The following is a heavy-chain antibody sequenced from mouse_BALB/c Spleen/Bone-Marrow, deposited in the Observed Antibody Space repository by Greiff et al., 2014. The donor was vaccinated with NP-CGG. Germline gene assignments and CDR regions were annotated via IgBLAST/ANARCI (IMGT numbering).Heavy chain of an antibody. CDR1: GFNIKDTF. Sequence: EVHLVESGAELVKPGASVKLSCTASGFNIKDTFLHWVKQRPEQGLDWIGRIDPAIFTKYDPKFQGKATITADTSSSTAYLHLSSLTSEDTAVYYCASYGYGWYFDVWGAGTTVTVSS. V-gene: IGHV14-3*02. CDR3: ASYGYGWYFDV. CDR2: IDPAIFT. J-gene: IGHJ1*01. D-gene: IGHD2-14*01.